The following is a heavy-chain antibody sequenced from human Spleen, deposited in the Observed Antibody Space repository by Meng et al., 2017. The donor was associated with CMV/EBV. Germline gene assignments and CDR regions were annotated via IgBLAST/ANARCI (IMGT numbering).Heavy chain of an antibody. CDR2: IKQDGSEK. V-gene: IGHV3-7*01. J-gene: IGHJ3*02. Sequence: GESLKISCAASGFTFSSYWMSWVRQAPGKGLEWVANIKQDGSEKYYVDSVKGRFTISRDNAKNSLYLQMNSLKAEETAVYYCAREPSHAAFDIWGQGTMVTVSS. CDR3: AREPSHAAFDI. CDR1: GFTFSSYW.